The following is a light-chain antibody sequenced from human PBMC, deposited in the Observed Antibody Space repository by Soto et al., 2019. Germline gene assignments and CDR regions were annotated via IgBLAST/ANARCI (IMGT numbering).Light chain of an antibody. V-gene: IGKV1-5*03. CDR1: QSISSW. CDR2: KAS. J-gene: IGKJ1*01. CDR3: QQYNSYSWT. Sequence: DIQMTQSPSTLSASVGDRVTITCRASQSISSWLAWYQQKPGKAPNLLIYKASSLESGVPSRFSGSGSGTEFTLTISNLQPDDLAAYYCQQYNSYSWTFGRGTKVEIK.